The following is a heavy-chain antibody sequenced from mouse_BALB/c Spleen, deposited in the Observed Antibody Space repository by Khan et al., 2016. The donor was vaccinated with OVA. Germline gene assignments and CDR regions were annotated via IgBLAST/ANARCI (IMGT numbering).Heavy chain of an antibody. V-gene: IGHV1S136*01. J-gene: IGHJ3*01. CDR1: GYTFTSYV. CDR2: IYPFNDDT. Sequence: VQLKESGPELVKPGASVKMSCKASGYTFTSYVMHWVKQKPGLGLEWIGYIYPFNDDTKYNEKFKGKATLTSDKSSSTAYMELNSLTSEDSAVSYCAPVGTYYVSFAFWGQGTLVTVSP. D-gene: IGHD1-1*01. CDR3: APVGTYYVSFAF.